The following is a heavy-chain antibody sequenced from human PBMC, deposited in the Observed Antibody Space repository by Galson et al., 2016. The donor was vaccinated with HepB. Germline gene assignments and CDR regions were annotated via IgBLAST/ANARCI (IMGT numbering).Heavy chain of an antibody. Sequence: TLSLTCTVSGGSISSGGYFWSWIRQHPGKGLEWIGCIYYSGSTYYNPSLQSRVTISVDTSKNQFSLNLSSVTAADTAVYYCAGDARDNSGAGTTDWGQGTLVTVSS. CDR2: IYYSGST. J-gene: IGHJ4*02. CDR3: AGDARDNSGAGTTD. D-gene: IGHD4/OR15-4a*01. V-gene: IGHV4-31*03. CDR1: GGSISSGGYF.